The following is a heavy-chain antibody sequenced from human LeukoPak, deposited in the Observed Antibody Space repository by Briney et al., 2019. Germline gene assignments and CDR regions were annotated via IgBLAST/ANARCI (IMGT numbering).Heavy chain of an antibody. Sequence: SETLSLTCTVSGGSLSSSSYYWGWIRQPPGKGLEWIGSIYYSGSTYYNPSLKSRVTISVDTSKNQFSLKLSSVTAADTAVYYCARQKTTITIFGVVKKGYFDYWGQGTLVTVSS. CDR3: ARQKTTITIFGVVKKGYFDY. D-gene: IGHD3-3*01. J-gene: IGHJ4*02. V-gene: IGHV4-39*01. CDR2: IYYSGST. CDR1: GGSLSSSSYY.